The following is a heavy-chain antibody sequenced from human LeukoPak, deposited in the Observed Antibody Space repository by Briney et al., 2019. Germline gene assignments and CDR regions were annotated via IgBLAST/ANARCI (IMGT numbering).Heavy chain of an antibody. CDR1: GFTVSSNY. Sequence: GGSLRLSCAASGFTVSSNYISWVRQAPGKGLEWVSVIYSGGGTNYADSVKGRFTISRDNSKNTLYLQMSSLRTEDTAVYYCAKEESRWDLRGYFFDYWGQGSLVAVSS. CDR3: AKEESRWDLRGYFFDY. CDR2: IYSGGGT. V-gene: IGHV3-53*05. J-gene: IGHJ4*02. D-gene: IGHD1-26*01.